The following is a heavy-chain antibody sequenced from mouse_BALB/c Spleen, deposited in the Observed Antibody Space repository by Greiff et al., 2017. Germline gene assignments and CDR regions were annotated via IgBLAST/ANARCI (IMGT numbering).Heavy chain of an antibody. CDR2: ISSGSSTI. CDR3: ARWGYGSSPDYAMDY. CDR1: GFTFSSFG. D-gene: IGHD1-1*01. V-gene: IGHV5-17*02. J-gene: IGHJ4*01. Sequence: EVKLMESGGGLVQPGGSRKLSCAASGFTFSSFGMHWVRQAPEKGLEWVAYISSGSSTIYYADTVKGRFTISRDNPKNTLFLQMTSLRSEDTAMYYCARWGYGSSPDYAMDYWGQGTSVTVSS.